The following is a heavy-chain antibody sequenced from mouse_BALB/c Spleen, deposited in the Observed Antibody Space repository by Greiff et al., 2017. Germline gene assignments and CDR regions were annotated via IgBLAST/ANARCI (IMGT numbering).Heavy chain of an antibody. J-gene: IGHJ3*01. Sequence: EVQGVESGPELVKPGASVKMSCKASGYTFTSYVMHWVKQKPGQGLEWIGYINPYNDGTKYNEKFKGKATLTSDKSSSTAYMELSSLTSDDSAVYYCARGDYDYPFAYWGQGTLVTVSA. CDR3: ARGDYDYPFAY. CDR1: GYTFTSYV. V-gene: IGHV1-14*01. D-gene: IGHD2-4*01. CDR2: INPYNDGT.